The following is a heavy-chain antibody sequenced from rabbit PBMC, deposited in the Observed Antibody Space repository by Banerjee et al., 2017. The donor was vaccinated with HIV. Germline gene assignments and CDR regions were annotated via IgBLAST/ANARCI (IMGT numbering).Heavy chain of an antibody. CDR2: IYAGSGST. V-gene: IGHV1S45*01. D-gene: IGHD4-2*01. Sequence: QEQLVESGGGLVKPEGSLTLTCTASGFSLNIYEMCWVRQAPGKGLEWIACIYAGSGSTYYASWAKGRFTISKTSSTTVTLQMTSLTAADTATYFCARSNAGSAYNLWGPGTLVTV. CDR3: ARSNAGSAYNL. J-gene: IGHJ4*01. CDR1: GFSLNIYE.